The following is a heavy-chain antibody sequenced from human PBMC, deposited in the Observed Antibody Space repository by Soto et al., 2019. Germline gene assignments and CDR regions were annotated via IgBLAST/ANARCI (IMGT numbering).Heavy chain of an antibody. J-gene: IGHJ5*02. D-gene: IGHD2-15*01. CDR1: GGSISSYY. Sequence: ASETLSLTCTVSGGSISSYYWSWIRQPPGKGLEWIGYIYYSGSTNYNPSLKSRVTISVDTSKNQFSLKLSSVTAADTAVYYCARDLVNCSGGSCYWFDPWGQGTLVTVSS. CDR3: ARDLVNCSGGSCYWFDP. CDR2: IYYSGST. V-gene: IGHV4-59*01.